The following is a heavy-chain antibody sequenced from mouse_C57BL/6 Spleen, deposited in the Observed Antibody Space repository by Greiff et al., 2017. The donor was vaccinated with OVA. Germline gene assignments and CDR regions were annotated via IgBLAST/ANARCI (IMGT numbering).Heavy chain of an antibody. CDR2: INPNNGGT. CDR3: ARWGFHDGSSYWYFDV. D-gene: IGHD1-1*01. CDR1: GYTFTDYN. J-gene: IGHJ1*03. Sequence: EVQVVESGPELVKPGASVKIPCKASGYTFTDYNMDWVKQSHGKSLEWIGDINPNNGGTIYNQKFKGKATLTVDKSSSTAYMELRSLTSEDTAVYYCARWGFHDGSSYWYFDVWGTGTTVTVSS. V-gene: IGHV1-18*01.